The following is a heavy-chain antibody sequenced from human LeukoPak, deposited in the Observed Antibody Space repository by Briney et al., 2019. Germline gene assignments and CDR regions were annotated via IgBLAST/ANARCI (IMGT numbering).Heavy chain of an antibody. V-gene: IGHV3-23*01. CDR3: AKDQDGSGWYSSYYFDY. D-gene: IGHD6-19*01. J-gene: IGHJ4*02. CDR1: GFSFSSNW. Sequence: GGSLRLSCTASGFSFSSNWMTWVRQAPGKGLEWISAISASGDTTYYADSVKGRFTISRDNSMNTLYLQMNSLRAEDTAVYYCAKDQDGSGWYSSYYFDYWGQGILVTVSS. CDR2: ISASGDTT.